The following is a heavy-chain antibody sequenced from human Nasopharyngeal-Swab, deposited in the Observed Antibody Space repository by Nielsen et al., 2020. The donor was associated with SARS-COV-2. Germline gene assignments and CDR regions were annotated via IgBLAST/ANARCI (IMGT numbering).Heavy chain of an antibody. D-gene: IGHD6-13*01. CDR2: IYTSGST. CDR1: GGSIRSYY. J-gene: IGHJ4*02. CDR3: ARGSLAAIPRSSWYFDY. Sequence: SETLSLTCTVSGGSIRSYYWTWIRQPAGKGQEWIGRIYTSGSTNYNPSLKSRVSMSVDTSKNQFSLKLSSVTAADMAVYYCARGSLAAIPRSSWYFDYWGQGTLVTVSS. V-gene: IGHV4-4*07.